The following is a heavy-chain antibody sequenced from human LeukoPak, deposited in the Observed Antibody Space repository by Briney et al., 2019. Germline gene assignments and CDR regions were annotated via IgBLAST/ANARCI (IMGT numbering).Heavy chain of an antibody. CDR2: IYYSGST. D-gene: IGHD2-15*01. Sequence: SQTLSLTCTVSGGSISSGDYYWSWIRQPPGTGLEWIGYIYYSGSTYYNPSLKSRVTISVDTSKNQFSLKLSSVTAADTAVYYCARDLLGYCSGGSCYSNAGNWFDPWGQGTLVTVSS. J-gene: IGHJ5*02. CDR1: GGSISSGDYY. CDR3: ARDLLGYCSGGSCYSNAGNWFDP. V-gene: IGHV4-30-4*01.